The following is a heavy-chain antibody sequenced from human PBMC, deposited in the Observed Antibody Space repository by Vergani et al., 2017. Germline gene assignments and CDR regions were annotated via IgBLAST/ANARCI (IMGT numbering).Heavy chain of an antibody. Sequence: EVQLLESGGGLVQPGGSLRLSCAASGFTFSSYAMSWVRQAPGKGLEWVSAISGSGGSTYYADSVKGRFTISRDNSKNTLYLQMNSLRAEDTAVYYGAKAGSGSYYKFDYWGQGTLVTVSS. CDR3: AKAGSGSYYKFDY. J-gene: IGHJ4*02. CDR2: ISGSGGST. V-gene: IGHV3-23*01. D-gene: IGHD3-10*01. CDR1: GFTFSSYA.